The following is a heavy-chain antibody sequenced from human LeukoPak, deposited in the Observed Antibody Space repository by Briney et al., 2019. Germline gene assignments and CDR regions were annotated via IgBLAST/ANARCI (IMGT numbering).Heavy chain of an antibody. D-gene: IGHD6-13*01. Sequence: SETLSLTCTVSGGSISSYYWSWIRQPPGKGLEWIGDIYYSESTNYNPSLKSRVTISVDTSKNQFSLKLSSVTAADTAVYYCARLIAAAGLYYFDYWGQGTLVTVSS. J-gene: IGHJ4*02. CDR1: GGSISSYY. V-gene: IGHV4-59*01. CDR3: ARLIAAAGLYYFDY. CDR2: IYYSEST.